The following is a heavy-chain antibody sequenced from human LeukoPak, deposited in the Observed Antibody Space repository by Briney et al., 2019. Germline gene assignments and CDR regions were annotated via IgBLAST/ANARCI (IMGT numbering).Heavy chain of an antibody. CDR1: GFTFSTSA. CDR2: ISGGSINT. J-gene: IGHJ4*02. V-gene: IGHV3-23*01. CDR3: AKVIGGRWLQPYN. Sequence: PGRSLRLSCAASGFTFSTSAMNWVRQAPGKGLEWVSGISGGSINTYYADSVKGRLTISRDDSKSTLYLQMNSLRAEDTAVYYCAKVIGGRWLQPYNWGQGTLVTVSS. D-gene: IGHD5-24*01.